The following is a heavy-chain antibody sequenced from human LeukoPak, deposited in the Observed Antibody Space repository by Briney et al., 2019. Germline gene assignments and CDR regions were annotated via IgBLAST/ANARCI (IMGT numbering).Heavy chain of an antibody. Sequence: ASVKVSCKASGGTFSSYAISWVRQAPGQGLEWMGRIIPILGIANYAQKFQGRVTITADKSTSTAYMELSSLRSEDTAVYYCAGHYDILTGSRYYFDYWGQGTLVTVSS. CDR1: GGTFSSYA. CDR2: IIPILGIA. J-gene: IGHJ4*02. D-gene: IGHD3-9*01. V-gene: IGHV1-69*04. CDR3: AGHYDILTGSRYYFDY.